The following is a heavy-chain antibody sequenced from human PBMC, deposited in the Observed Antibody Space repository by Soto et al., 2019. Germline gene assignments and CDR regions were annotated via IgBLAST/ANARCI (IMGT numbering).Heavy chain of an antibody. CDR1: GGSFSGYY. Sequence: PSETLSLTCAVYGGSFSGYYWSWIRQPPGKGLEWIGYISQSGSTNYNPSFKSRVTISVDTSKNQLSLKVTSVTAADTAVYFCARAPRQTYDYVYWGQGTLVTVYS. D-gene: IGHD3-16*01. CDR2: ISQSGST. V-gene: IGHV4-34*11. J-gene: IGHJ4*02. CDR3: ARAPRQTYDYVY.